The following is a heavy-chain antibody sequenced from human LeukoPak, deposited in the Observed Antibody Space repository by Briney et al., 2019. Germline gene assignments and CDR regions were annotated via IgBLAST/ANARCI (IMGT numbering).Heavy chain of an antibody. Sequence: ASVKVSCKASGYTFTGYYMHWVRKAPGQGLEWMGWINPISGATNYAQKFQGRVTMTSDTSINTGYMALSSLTSDDTAVYYCARKSTVRRTSEFDYWGQGSLVTVSS. J-gene: IGHJ4*02. CDR2: INPISGAT. D-gene: IGHD3-10*02. CDR3: ARKSTVRRTSEFDY. CDR1: GYTFTGYY. V-gene: IGHV1-2*02.